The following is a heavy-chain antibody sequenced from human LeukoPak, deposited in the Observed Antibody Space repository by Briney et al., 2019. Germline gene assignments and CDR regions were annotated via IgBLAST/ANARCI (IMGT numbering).Heavy chain of an antibody. D-gene: IGHD2-15*01. CDR2: ISAYNGNT. Sequence: GASVKASCKASGYTFTGYGISWVRQAPGQGLEWMGWISAYNGNTNYVKKFQGRVTMTTDTSTTTAYMELRSLRSDDTAVYYCARDDLGYCNGGSCYSLYDYWGQETLVTVSS. CDR3: ARDDLGYCNGGSCYSLYDY. V-gene: IGHV1-18*01. CDR1: GYTFTGYG. J-gene: IGHJ4*02.